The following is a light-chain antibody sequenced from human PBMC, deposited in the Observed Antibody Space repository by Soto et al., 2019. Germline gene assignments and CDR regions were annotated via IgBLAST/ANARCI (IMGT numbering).Light chain of an antibody. CDR1: QSVRSNY. CDR2: GAS. J-gene: IGKJ2*01. V-gene: IGKV3-20*01. Sequence: EIVLTQSPGTLSLSPWERATLSCRASQSVRSNYLAWYQQKPGQAPRLLIYGASSRASGIPDRFRGSGSGTDFTLTISRLEPEDFAVYYCHQYGSSSGTFGQGTKLEIK. CDR3: HQYGSSSGT.